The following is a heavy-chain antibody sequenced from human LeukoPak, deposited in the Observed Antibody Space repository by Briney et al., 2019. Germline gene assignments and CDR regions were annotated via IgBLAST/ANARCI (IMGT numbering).Heavy chain of an antibody. CDR3: ARHGHDTGNYEAHLDH. J-gene: IGHJ4*02. CDR2: IYYSGST. CDR1: GGSISSYY. V-gene: IGHV4-59*08. D-gene: IGHD3-9*01. Sequence: SETLSLTCTVSGGSISSYYWSWIRQPPGEGLEWIGYIYYSGSTNYNPSLKSRVTISVDTSKNQFSLKLSSVTAADTAVYYCARHGHDTGNYEAHLDHWGQGALVTVSS.